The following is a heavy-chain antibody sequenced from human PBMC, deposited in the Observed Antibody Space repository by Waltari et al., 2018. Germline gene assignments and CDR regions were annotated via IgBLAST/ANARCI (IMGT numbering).Heavy chain of an antibody. CDR3: ARDRGYASGRGIDY. CDR2: IYRSGSS. Sequence: QVQLQESGPGLVKPSETLSLTCTVSGYSISRGSYGGWSRQPPGKGLEWIGSIYRSGSSYYNPSLKSPVTISVDTSKNQFSLKLSSVTAADTAVYYCARDRGYASGRGIDYWGQGTLVTVSS. J-gene: IGHJ4*02. V-gene: IGHV4-38-2*02. D-gene: IGHD3-10*01. CDR1: GYSISRGSY.